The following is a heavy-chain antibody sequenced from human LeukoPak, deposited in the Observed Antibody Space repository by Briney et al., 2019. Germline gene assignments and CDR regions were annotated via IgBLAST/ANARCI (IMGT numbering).Heavy chain of an antibody. CDR2: INAYNGNT. V-gene: IGHV1-18*01. CDR1: GYTFTRYG. D-gene: IGHD6-13*01. CDR3: ARDRPRDRAAAGGKPFDY. J-gene: IGHJ4*02. Sequence: ASVKVSCKASGYTFTRYGMHWVRQAPGQGLEWMGWINAYNGNTNYAQKLQGRVTMNTDTYTSTAYMELRSLRADDADVYYCARDRPRDRAAAGGKPFDYWGQGTLVTVSS.